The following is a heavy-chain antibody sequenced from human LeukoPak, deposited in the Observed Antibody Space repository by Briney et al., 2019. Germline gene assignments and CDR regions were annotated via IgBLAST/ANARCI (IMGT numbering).Heavy chain of an antibody. D-gene: IGHD1-1*01. Sequence: ASVKVSCKASGGTFSSYAISWVRQAPGQGLEWMGWMNPNSGNTGYAQKFQGRVTMTRNTSISTAYMELSSLRSEDTAVYYCAREGGGTPDYWGLGTLVTVSS. CDR3: AREGGGTPDY. CDR1: GGTFSSYA. CDR2: MNPNSGNT. J-gene: IGHJ4*02. V-gene: IGHV1-8*02.